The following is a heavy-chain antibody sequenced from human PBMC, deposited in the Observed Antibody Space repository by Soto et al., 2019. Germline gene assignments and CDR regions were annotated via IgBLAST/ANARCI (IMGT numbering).Heavy chain of an antibody. CDR1: GFTVSSHY. D-gene: IGHD3-3*01. Sequence: EVQLVESGGGLVQPGGSLRLSCAASGFTVSSHYMRWVRQAPGKGLEWVSVIYSGSSTYYADSVKARFTISRDNSKNTLYLQINSLRAEDTAVYYCARSGGNYWFDPWGQGTLVTVSS. J-gene: IGHJ5*02. V-gene: IGHV3-66*01. CDR3: ARSGGNYWFDP. CDR2: IYSGSST.